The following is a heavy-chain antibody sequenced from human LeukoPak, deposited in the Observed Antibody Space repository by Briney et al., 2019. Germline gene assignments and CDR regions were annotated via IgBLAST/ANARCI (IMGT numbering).Heavy chain of an antibody. D-gene: IGHD2-15*01. Sequence: GGSLRLSCAASGFTFDDYAMHWVRQAPGKGLEWVSGISWNSGSIGYADSVKGRFTISRDNAKNSLYLQMNSLRAEDMALYYCAKDFGYCSGGSCYSSDDYFDYWGQGTLVTVSS. J-gene: IGHJ4*02. CDR2: ISWNSGSI. CDR1: GFTFDDYA. V-gene: IGHV3-9*03. CDR3: AKDFGYCSGGSCYSSDDYFDY.